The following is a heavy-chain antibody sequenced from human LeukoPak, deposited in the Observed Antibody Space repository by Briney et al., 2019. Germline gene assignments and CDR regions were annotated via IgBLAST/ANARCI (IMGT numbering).Heavy chain of an antibody. J-gene: IGHJ4*02. CDR2: IYYSGST. CDR3: VRPPYSSGWYGVYFDY. Sequence: PSETLSLTCTVSGGSISSSSYSWGWIRQPPGKGLEWIGSIYYSGSTYYNPSLKSRVTISVDTSKNQFSLKLSSVTAADTAVYYCVRPPYSSGWYGVYFDYWGQGTLVTVSS. D-gene: IGHD6-19*01. CDR1: GGSISSSSYS. V-gene: IGHV4-39*01.